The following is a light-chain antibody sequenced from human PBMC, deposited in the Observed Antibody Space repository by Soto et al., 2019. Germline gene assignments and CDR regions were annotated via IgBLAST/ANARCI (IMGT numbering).Light chain of an antibody. V-gene: IGLV2-23*02. CDR3: CSYATGGTLV. CDR1: STDIESYNF. CDR2: EVA. J-gene: IGLJ3*02. Sequence: QSVLTQPASVSGSPGQPITIPCIGSSTDIESYNFVSWYQIHPGKAPKLIIFEVANRPSDVSLRFSGSKSGNTASLTISSLQAEDEADYHCCSYATGGTLVFGGGSMVTVL.